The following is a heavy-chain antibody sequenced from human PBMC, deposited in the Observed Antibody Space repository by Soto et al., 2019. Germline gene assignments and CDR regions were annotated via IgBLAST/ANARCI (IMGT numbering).Heavy chain of an antibody. D-gene: IGHD5-12*01. V-gene: IGHV3-30*03. Sequence: QVQLVESGGGVVQPGRSLRLSCAASGFTFSYYGMHWVRQAPGKGLEWVSFISYDGRNTDFADSVKGRFTVSRDDSKSTLYLQMNSLRADDTDVYYCSRALRSAYDPGYYGMDVWGQGTTVSVSS. CDR2: ISYDGRNT. CDR1: GFTFSYYG. CDR3: SRALRSAYDPGYYGMDV. J-gene: IGHJ6*02.